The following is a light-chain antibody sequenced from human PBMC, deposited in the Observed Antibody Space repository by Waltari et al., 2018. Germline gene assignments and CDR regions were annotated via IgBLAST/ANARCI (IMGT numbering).Light chain of an antibody. Sequence: QSVLTQPPSVSGAPGQRVTISCTGSGSNIGAGYDVHWYQQLPRAAPKLLIYGSSTRPLGAPARFFGSTSGTSASLAITGLQAEDEADYYCQSYDTSLSVVFGGGTKLTVL. CDR3: QSYDTSLSVV. CDR2: GSS. V-gene: IGLV1-40*01. CDR1: GSNIGAGYD. J-gene: IGLJ3*02.